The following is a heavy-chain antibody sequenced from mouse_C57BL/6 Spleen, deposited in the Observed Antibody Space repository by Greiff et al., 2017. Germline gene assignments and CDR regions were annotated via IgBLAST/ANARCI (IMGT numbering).Heavy chain of an antibody. CDR3: ARSVYYYGSRGWYFDV. J-gene: IGHJ1*03. Sequence: VQLQQSGAELVRPGTSVKVSCKASGYAFTNYLIEWVKQRPGQGLEWIGVINPGSGGTNYNEKFKGKATLTADKSSSTAYMQLSSLTSEDSAVYCCARSVYYYGSRGWYFDVWGTGTTVTVSS. V-gene: IGHV1-54*01. CDR2: INPGSGGT. CDR1: GYAFTNYL. D-gene: IGHD1-1*01.